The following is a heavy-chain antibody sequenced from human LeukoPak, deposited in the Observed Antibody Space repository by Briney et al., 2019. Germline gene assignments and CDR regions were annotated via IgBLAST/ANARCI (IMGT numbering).Heavy chain of an antibody. J-gene: IGHJ3*02. CDR3: VHLNLTYQPYAFDI. D-gene: IGHD2-2*01. CDR1: GGSISSYY. Sequence: RPSETLSLTCTVSGGSISSYYWSWIRRPPGKGLEWIWYIYYSGSTNYNPSLKSRVTISVDTSKNPFSLKLSSVTAADTAVYYCVHLNLTYQPYAFDIWGQGTMVTVSS. V-gene: IGHV4-59*01. CDR2: IYYSGST.